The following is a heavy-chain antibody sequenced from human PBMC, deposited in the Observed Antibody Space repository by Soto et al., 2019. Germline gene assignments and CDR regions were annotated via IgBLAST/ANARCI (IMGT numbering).Heavy chain of an antibody. D-gene: IGHD3-3*01. CDR2: ISAYDGKT. V-gene: IGHV1-18*01. Sequence: ASVKVSCKTSGYTFNTYGINWVRQAPGQGLELMGWISAYDGKTTYAEKFQGRVTLTTDTSTSTAYTELRSLRSDDTAIYYCARDPHEFWTSYWFDPWGQGTPVTSPQ. J-gene: IGHJ5*02. CDR3: ARDPHEFWTSYWFDP. CDR1: GYTFNTYG.